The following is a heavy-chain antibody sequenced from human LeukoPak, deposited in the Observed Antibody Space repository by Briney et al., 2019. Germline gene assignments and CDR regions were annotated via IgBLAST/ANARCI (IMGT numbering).Heavy chain of an antibody. D-gene: IGHD2/OR15-2a*01. CDR2: NNPSGAYT. Sequence: PGEPLHLPCQGPGSPFINYWINGVRQLPGTGRGERGKNNPSGAYTNYSPSFQSRVTISAVTSNNTSYLQWSSLKASDTAMYYCARSLSSAFYIWGQGTVVTVSS. CDR3: ARSLSSAFYI. J-gene: IGHJ3*02. CDR1: GSPFINYW. V-gene: IGHV5-10-1*01.